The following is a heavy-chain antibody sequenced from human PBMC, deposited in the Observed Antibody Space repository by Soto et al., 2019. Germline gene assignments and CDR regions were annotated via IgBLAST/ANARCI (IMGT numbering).Heavy chain of an antibody. Sequence: QVQLVESGGGVVQPGRSLRLSCAASGFTFSNYGMHWVRQAPGKGLEWVAVISYDGSNKYYADSVKGRFTISRDNSKNTLYLQMNSLRAADTAVYYCAKGLWFGELPFDAFDIWGQGTMVTVSS. CDR2: ISYDGSNK. V-gene: IGHV3-30*18. CDR1: GFTFSNYG. J-gene: IGHJ3*02. CDR3: AKGLWFGELPFDAFDI. D-gene: IGHD3-10*01.